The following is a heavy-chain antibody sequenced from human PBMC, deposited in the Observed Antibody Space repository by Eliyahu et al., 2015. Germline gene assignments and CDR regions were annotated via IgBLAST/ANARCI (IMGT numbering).Heavy chain of an antibody. V-gene: IGHV4-59*01. Sequence: QVQLQESGPGLVKPSETLSLTCTVSGGSISSYYWTWIRQPPGKGLEWIGYIYYSGSTNYNPSLKSRVTMSLDTSKKQFSLKLSSVTAADTAVYYCAREFGGSSSAYYNYGMDVWGQGTTVTVSS. CDR2: IYYSGST. J-gene: IGHJ6*02. CDR3: AREFGGSSSAYYNYGMDV. CDR1: GGSISSYY. D-gene: IGHD6-13*01.